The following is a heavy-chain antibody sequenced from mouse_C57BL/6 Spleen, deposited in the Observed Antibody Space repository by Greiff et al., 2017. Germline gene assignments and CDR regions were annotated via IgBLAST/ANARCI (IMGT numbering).Heavy chain of an antibody. CDR2: IHPNSGST. D-gene: IGHD1-1*02. Sequence: QVQLQQPGAELVKPGASVKLSCKASGYTFTSYWMHWVKQRPGQGLEWIGMIHPNSGSTNYNEKFKSKATLTVDKSSSTAYMQLSSLTSEDSAVYYCARGGGLYGPFDYWGQGTTLTVSS. CDR1: GYTFTSYW. J-gene: IGHJ2*01. CDR3: ARGGGLYGPFDY. V-gene: IGHV1-64*01.